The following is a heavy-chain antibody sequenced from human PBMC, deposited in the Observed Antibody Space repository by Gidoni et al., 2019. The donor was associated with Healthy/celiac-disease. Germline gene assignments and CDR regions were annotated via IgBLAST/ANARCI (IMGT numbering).Heavy chain of an antibody. CDR3: ARYPQVGAISYYFDY. CDR2: ISSSGSTI. J-gene: IGHJ4*02. CDR1: GFAFRDYY. V-gene: IGHV3-11*01. Sequence: QVQLVESGGGLVKPGGSLRLSCAASGFAFRDYYRSWIRQAPGKGLEWVSYISSSGSTIYYADSVKGRFTISRDNAKNSLYLQMNSLRAEDTAVYYCARYPQVGAISYYFDYWGQGTWSPSPQ. D-gene: IGHD1-26*01.